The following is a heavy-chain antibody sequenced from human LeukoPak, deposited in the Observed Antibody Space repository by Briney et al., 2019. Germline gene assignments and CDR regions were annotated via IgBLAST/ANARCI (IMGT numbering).Heavy chain of an antibody. V-gene: IGHV6-1*01. D-gene: IGHD3-22*01. CDR1: GDSVSSNSAA. CDR3: ARGIYYDSSGYSNWFDP. J-gene: IGHJ5*02. CDR2: TYYRSKWYN. Sequence: SQTLSLTCAISGDSVSSNSAAWNWIRQSPSRGLEWLGRTYYRSKWYNDYAVSVKSRITINPDTSKNQFSLQLNSVTPEDTAVYYCARGIYYDSSGYSNWFDPWGQGTLVTVSS.